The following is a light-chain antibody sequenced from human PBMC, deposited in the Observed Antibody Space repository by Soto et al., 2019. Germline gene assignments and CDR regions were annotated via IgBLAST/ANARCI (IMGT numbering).Light chain of an antibody. J-gene: IGKJ1*01. CDR1: QSISSW. CDR3: QQYNIYWT. CDR2: KAS. V-gene: IGKV1-5*03. Sequence: DIQMTQSPSTLSASVGDRVTITCRASQSISSWLAWYQQKPGKAPKLLIYKASSLEYGVPSRFSGSGSGTEFTLTISSLQPDDFATYYCQQYNIYWTFGQGTKVEIK.